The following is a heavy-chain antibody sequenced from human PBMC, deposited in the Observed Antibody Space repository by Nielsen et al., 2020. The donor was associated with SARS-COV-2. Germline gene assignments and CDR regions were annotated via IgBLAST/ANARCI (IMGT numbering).Heavy chain of an antibody. CDR2: TSGGGTNS. V-gene: IGHV3-23*01. Sequence: GGSLRLSCAASGFTFNTYAMSWIRQAPGKGLEWISATSGGGTNSFYADSVKGRFTISRDNSNHTLYLQLTNLRAEDTAVYYCANDFGDCGSSTCRPKWGQGSRITVSS. CDR3: ANDFGDCGSSTCRPK. D-gene: IGHD2-2*01. CDR1: GFTFNTYA. J-gene: IGHJ4*02.